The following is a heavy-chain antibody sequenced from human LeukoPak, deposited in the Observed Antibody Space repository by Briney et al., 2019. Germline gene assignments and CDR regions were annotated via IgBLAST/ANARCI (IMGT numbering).Heavy chain of an antibody. CDR3: TTDSYCGGDCYSNLDH. CDR2: IKSKTDGGTT. D-gene: IGHD2-21*02. V-gene: IGHV3-15*01. CDR1: GFTFSNAW. Sequence: GGSPRLSCAASGFTFSNAWMAWVRQAPGKGLEWVGRIKSKTDGGTTDYAAPVKGRFAISRDDSRNMLYLQMNSLETEDTALYYCTTDSYCGGDCYSNLDHWGQGTLVTVSS. J-gene: IGHJ4*02.